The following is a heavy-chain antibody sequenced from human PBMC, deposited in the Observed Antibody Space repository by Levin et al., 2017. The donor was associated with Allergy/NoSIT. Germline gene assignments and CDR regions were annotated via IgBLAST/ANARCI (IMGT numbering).Heavy chain of an antibody. CDR1: GFSFSSYA. D-gene: IGHD3-10*01. Sequence: PGGSLRLSCAASGFSFSSYAMNWVRQAPGKGLEWVTNIGGTGGSKYYADSVKGRFTVSRDNSNNTLYLQMHSLRAEDTAVYYCAKELYGSAGVYSYGLDVWGQGTTVIVSS. J-gene: IGHJ6*02. V-gene: IGHV3-23*01. CDR2: IGGTGGSK. CDR3: AKELYGSAGVYSYGLDV.